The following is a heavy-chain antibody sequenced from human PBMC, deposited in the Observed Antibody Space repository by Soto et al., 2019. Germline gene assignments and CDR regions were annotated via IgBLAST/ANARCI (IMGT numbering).Heavy chain of an antibody. CDR2: ISTSSTTK. Sequence: EVQLVESGGTLAQPGGSLRLSCAASGFGFSTYSMNWVRQAPGKGPEWVSYISTSSTTKYYADSVKGRFTISRDNAKNSLYLQMNSLRDEDTAVYYCERQGSGSLDYWGQGTLVTVSS. J-gene: IGHJ4*02. CDR1: GFGFSTYS. CDR3: ERQGSGSLDY. V-gene: IGHV3-48*02. D-gene: IGHD3-10*01.